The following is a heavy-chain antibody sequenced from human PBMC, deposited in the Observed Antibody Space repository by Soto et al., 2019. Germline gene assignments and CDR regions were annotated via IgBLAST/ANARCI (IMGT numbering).Heavy chain of an antibody. V-gene: IGHV3-30*02. J-gene: IGHJ4*02. CDR2: ISYDGSER. Sequence: QPGGSLRLSCVASGISFSRSGMHWVRQAPGKGLEWVAVISYDGSERHYPDSVKGRFTISRDDSKNTVYLQMNILRTDDTAVYYCAKDKGNRYFDYWGQGTVVTVSS. CDR1: GISFSRSG. CDR3: AKDKGNRYFDY.